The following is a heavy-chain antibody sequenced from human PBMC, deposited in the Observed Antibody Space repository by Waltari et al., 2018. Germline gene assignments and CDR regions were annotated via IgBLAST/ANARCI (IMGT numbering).Heavy chain of an antibody. Sequence: EVQLVESGGGLVQPGGSLRLYWAASGFTLSRYSMNWVRQAPGKGLEWVSYISSSSSTIYYADSVKGRFTISRDNAKNSLYLQMNSLRAEDTAVYYCARVGYGPPFDYWGQGTLVTVSS. J-gene: IGHJ4*02. CDR3: ARVGYGPPFDY. V-gene: IGHV3-48*01. D-gene: IGHD4-17*01. CDR1: GFTLSRYS. CDR2: ISSSSSTI.